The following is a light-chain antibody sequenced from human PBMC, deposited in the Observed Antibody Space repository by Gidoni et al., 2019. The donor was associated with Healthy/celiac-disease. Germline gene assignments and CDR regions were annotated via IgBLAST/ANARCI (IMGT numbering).Light chain of an antibody. CDR2: GAS. CDR1: QSGSSSY. J-gene: IGKJ4*01. V-gene: IGKV3-20*01. Sequence: DIVLTQSPGTLSLSPGERATRSCRASQSGSSSYLAWYQQKPGQAPRLLIYGASSRATGIPDRFSGSGSGTDFTLTISSLGPEDFAVYYCQQYGSSPPGTFGGGTKVEIK. CDR3: QQYGSSPPGT.